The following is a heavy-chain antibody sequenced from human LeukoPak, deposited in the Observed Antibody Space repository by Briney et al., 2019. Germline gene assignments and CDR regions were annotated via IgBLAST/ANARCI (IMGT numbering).Heavy chain of an antibody. D-gene: IGHD6-13*01. Sequence: PGGSLRLSCAASGFTFSSYSMNWVRQAPGKGLEWVSYISSSGDTISYADSVKGRFTISRDNAKNSLYLQMNSLRAEDTAVYYCAREDDGQQLVPFDPWGQGTLVTVSS. CDR3: AREDDGQQLVPFDP. J-gene: IGHJ5*02. V-gene: IGHV3-48*04. CDR2: ISSSGDTI. CDR1: GFTFSSYS.